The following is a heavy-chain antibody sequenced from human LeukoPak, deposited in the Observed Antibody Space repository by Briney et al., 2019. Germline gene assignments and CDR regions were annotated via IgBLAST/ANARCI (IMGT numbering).Heavy chain of an antibody. CDR2: ISGSGGST. CDR3: AKGGYYYDSSGYYYSPFDY. D-gene: IGHD3-22*01. CDR1: GFTFSSYA. V-gene: IGHV3-23*01. J-gene: IGHJ4*02. Sequence: PGGSLRLSCAASGFTFSSYAMSWVRQAPGKGLEWVSAISGSGGSTYYADSVKGRFTISRDNSKNTLYLQMNSLRAEDTAVYYCAKGGYYYDSSGYYYSPFDYWGQGTLVTVSS.